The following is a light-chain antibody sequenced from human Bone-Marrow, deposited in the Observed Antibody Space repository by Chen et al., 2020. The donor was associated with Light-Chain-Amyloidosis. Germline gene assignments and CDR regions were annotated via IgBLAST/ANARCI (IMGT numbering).Light chain of an antibody. Sequence: DIVMTQSPDSLAVSLGERATINCKSTQSLLHSSNNKNYLAWYQQKPGQPPKLLIYWASTRESGVPDRFSGSGSGTDFTLTISSLQPEDFATYYCLQDYNYPWTFGQGTKVEIK. J-gene: IGKJ1*01. CDR2: WAS. CDR1: QSLLHSSNNKNY. CDR3: LQDYNYPWT. V-gene: IGKV4-1*01.